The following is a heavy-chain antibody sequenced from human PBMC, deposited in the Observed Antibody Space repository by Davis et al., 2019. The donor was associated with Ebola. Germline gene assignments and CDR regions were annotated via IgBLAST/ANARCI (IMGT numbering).Heavy chain of an antibody. J-gene: IGHJ2*01. CDR3: ASSDYYDSRDWYFDL. D-gene: IGHD3-22*01. Sequence: PSETLSLTCAVSGGSISSSNWWSWVRQPPGKGLEWIGEIYHSGSTNYNPSLKSRVTISVDTSKNQFSLKLSSVTAADTAVYYCASSDYYDSRDWYFDLWGRGTLVTVSS. V-gene: IGHV4-4*02. CDR2: IYHSGST. CDR1: GGSISSSNW.